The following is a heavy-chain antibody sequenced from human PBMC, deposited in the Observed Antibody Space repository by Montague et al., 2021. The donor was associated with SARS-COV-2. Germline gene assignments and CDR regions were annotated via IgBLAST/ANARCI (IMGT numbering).Heavy chain of an antibody. CDR2: IYYSGST. J-gene: IGHJ5*02. V-gene: IGHV4-59*02. CDR3: ARAGGFYDYWSGYSSSAGFFDP. CDR1: VGSGIMYF. D-gene: IGHD3-3*01. Sequence: SETLSLTCTVSVGSGIMYFWRWIRQSPGKGLQWLGYIYYSGSTDYNPSLKSRVTMSVDTSKNLLSLRLNSVTTADTAVYSCARAGGFYDYWSGYSSSAGFFDPWGQGILVTVSS.